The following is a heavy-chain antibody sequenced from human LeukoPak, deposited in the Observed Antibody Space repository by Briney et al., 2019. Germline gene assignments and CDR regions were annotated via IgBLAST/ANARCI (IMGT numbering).Heavy chain of an antibody. V-gene: IGHV1-18*01. D-gene: IGHD4-17*01. CDR3: ARYYYGDSDWFDP. CDR1: GGTFSSYA. J-gene: IGHJ5*02. CDR2: ISAYNGNT. Sequence: GASVKVSCKASGGTFSSYAISWVRQAPGQGLEWMGWISAYNGNTNYAQKLQGRVTMTTDTSTSTAYMELRSLRSDDTAVYYCARYYYGDSDWFDPWGQGTLVTVSS.